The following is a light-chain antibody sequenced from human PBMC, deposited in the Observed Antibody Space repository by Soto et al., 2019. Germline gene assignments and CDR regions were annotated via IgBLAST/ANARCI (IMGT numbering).Light chain of an antibody. CDR1: QSIDRW. CDR2: DAS. J-gene: IGKJ5*01. V-gene: IGKV1-5*01. CDR3: QQHGQWPIT. Sequence: DIQMTQSPSTLSASVGDRVTITCRASQSIDRWLAWYQQRPGKAPELLIYDASILQGGVPSRFSGSGSGTEFTLTISSLQPEDFATYYCQQHGQWPITFGQGTRLEIK.